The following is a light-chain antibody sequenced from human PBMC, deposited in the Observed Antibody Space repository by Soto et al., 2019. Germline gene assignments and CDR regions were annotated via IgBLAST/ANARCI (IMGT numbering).Light chain of an antibody. Sequence: DIQMTQSPYTLSAFVGDRVTITCRASQRISRWLALYQQKPGKAPKLLISKVSRLESGVPARFSGSGSDTEFTSTIGGRQPEDFATYYCQQYTSFPYTFGQGTKLETK. CDR1: QRISRW. CDR3: QQYTSFPYT. V-gene: IGKV1-5*03. J-gene: IGKJ2*01. CDR2: KVS.